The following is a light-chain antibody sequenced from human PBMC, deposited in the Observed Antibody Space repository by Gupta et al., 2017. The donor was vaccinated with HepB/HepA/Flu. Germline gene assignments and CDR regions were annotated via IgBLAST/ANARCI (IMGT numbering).Light chain of an antibody. V-gene: IGLV2-8*01. Sequence: QSALTQPPSASGSPGPSVTIPCTGTSSDVGGYNFVSWCQQHPGKVPKLMIYEVNKRPAGVPGRFSGSKSGNTASLTVSGLQKEEEADYYCSADAGSNNVVFGGGTKLTVL. CDR1: SSDVGGYNF. CDR2: EVN. J-gene: IGLJ2*01. CDR3: SADAGSNNVV.